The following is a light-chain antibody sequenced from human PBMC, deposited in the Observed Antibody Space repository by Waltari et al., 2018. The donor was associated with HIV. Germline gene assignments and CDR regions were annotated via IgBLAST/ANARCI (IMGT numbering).Light chain of an antibody. Sequence: SFVLTQPPPVYVAPGQTARVTCGGINTGDTTVHWYQQKPGQAPLLVVYDDSDRPSGIPERFSGSNSWNTATLTISRVEAGDEADYYCQVWDASSDHLVIFGGGTKLTVL. V-gene: IGLV3-21*02. CDR3: QVWDASSDHLVI. CDR2: DDS. CDR1: NTGDTT. J-gene: IGLJ2*01.